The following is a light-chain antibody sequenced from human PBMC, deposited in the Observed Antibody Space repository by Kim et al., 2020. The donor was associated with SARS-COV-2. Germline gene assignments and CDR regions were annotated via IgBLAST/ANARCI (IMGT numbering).Light chain of an antibody. CDR1: SLRSYY. CDR3: NSRDSSGNHLRV. V-gene: IGLV3-19*01. Sequence: GQTDGITCQGDSLRSYYATWYQQKPGQAPVLVIYGKNNRPSGIPDRFSGSSSGNTASLTITGAQAEDEADYYCNSRDSSGNHLRVFGGGTQLTVL. J-gene: IGLJ3*02. CDR2: GKN.